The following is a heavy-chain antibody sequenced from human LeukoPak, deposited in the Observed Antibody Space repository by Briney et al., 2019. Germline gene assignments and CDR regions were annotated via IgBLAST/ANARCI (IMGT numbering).Heavy chain of an antibody. D-gene: IGHD5-18*01. J-gene: IGHJ4*02. V-gene: IGHV1-46*01. Sequence: ASVKVSCKASGYTFTSYYMHWVRQAPGQGLESMGIINPSGGSTSYAQKFQGRVTTTRDTSTSTVYMELSSLRSEDTAVYFCARGGLIELWFFDYWGQGTLVTVSS. CDR1: GYTFTSYY. CDR2: INPSGGST. CDR3: ARGGLIELWFFDY.